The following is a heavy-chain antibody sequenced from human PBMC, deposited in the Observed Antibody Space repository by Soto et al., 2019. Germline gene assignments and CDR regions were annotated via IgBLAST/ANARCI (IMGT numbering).Heavy chain of an antibody. CDR2: IYYSGST. D-gene: IGHD5-12*01. Sequence: PSETLSLTCTVSGGSISSSSYYWGWIRQPPGKGLEWIGYIYYSGSTNYNPSLKSRVTISVDTSKNQFSLKLSSVTAADTAVYYCARHDPLDGGYGYYFDYWGQGTLVTVSS. CDR1: GGSISSSSYY. CDR3: ARHDPLDGGYGYYFDY. J-gene: IGHJ4*02. V-gene: IGHV4-61*05.